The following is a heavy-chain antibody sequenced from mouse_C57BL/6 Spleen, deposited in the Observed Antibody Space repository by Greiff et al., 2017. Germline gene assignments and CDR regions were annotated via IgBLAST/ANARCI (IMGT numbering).Heavy chain of an antibody. D-gene: IGHD2-5*01. V-gene: IGHV14-4*01. Sequence: EVKLQQSGAELVRPGASVKLSCTASGFNIKDDYMHWVKQRPEQGLEWIGWIDPENGDTEYASKFQGKATITADTSSNTAYLQLSSLTSEDTAVYYYTTEADSNYPVSYYYAMDYWGQGTSVTVSS. J-gene: IGHJ4*01. CDR2: IDPENGDT. CDR3: TTEADSNYPVSYYYAMDY. CDR1: GFNIKDDY.